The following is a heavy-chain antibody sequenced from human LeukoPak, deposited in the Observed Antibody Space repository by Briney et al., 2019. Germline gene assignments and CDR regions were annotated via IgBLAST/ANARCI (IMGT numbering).Heavy chain of an antibody. J-gene: IGHJ6*03. V-gene: IGHV3-20*04. CDR2: INWNGRIT. CDR1: GFTFDDYA. CDR3: ARGSVQLWLRDTYYYMDV. Sequence: PGRSLRLSCAASGFTFDDYAMHWVRQAPGKGLEWVSGINWNGRITEYADSVKDRFTISRQNTKNSLYLYMNNLGGEDTALYFCARGSVQLWLRDTYYYMDVWGKGTTVTVSS. D-gene: IGHD5-18*01.